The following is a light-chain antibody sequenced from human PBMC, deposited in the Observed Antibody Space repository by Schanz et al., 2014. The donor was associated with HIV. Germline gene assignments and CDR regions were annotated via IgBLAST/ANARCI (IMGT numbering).Light chain of an antibody. CDR2: KAS. Sequence: DIQMTQSPSTLSASVGDRVTITCRASQTLDRWLAWYQQKPGQAPKRLIYKASNLVTGVPSRFSGSGYGTEFTLTISSLQPDDFATYYCQQYDRSSWTFGLGTKVEI. CDR3: QQYDRSSWT. CDR1: QTLDRW. J-gene: IGKJ1*01. V-gene: IGKV1-5*03.